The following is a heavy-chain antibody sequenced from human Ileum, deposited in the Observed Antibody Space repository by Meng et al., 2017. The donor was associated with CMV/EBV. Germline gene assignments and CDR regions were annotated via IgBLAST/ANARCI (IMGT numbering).Heavy chain of an antibody. V-gene: IGHV4-39*07. CDR1: GGSISSSSYY. CDR2: IHYTGST. Sequence: SETLSLTCTVSGGSISSSSYYWGWIRQPPGKGLEWIGTIHYTGSTYYNPSLKSRVTISVDTSKNQFSLKLNSVTAAVTAVYYCARPHPDAFDIWGQGTMVTVSS. CDR3: ARPHPDAFDI. J-gene: IGHJ3*02.